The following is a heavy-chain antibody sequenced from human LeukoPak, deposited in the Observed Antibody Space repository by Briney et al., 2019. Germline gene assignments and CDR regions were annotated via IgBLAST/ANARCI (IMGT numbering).Heavy chain of an antibody. CDR2: ISGSGGST. V-gene: IGHV3-23*01. D-gene: IGHD2-15*01. J-gene: IGHJ4*02. CDR1: GFTFSSYA. Sequence: GGSLRLSCAASGFTFSSYAMSWVRQAPGKGLEWVSAISGSGGSTYYADSVKGRFTISRDNSKNTLYLQMNRLRAEDTAVYYCAKARLATLQGPFDYWGQGTLVTVSS. CDR3: AKARLATLQGPFDY.